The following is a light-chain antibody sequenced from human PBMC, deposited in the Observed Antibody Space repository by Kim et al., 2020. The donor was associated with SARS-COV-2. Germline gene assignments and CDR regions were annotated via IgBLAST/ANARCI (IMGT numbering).Light chain of an antibody. V-gene: IGLV4-69*01. Sequence: SVKLTFTLSSGHSSDAIAWHQQQPEKGPRYLMKLNSDGSHSKGDGIPDRFSGSSSGAERYLTISSLQSEDEADYYCQTWGTGIVVFGGGTQLTVL. CDR3: QTWGTGIVV. J-gene: IGLJ2*01. CDR2: LNSDGSH. CDR1: SGHSSDA.